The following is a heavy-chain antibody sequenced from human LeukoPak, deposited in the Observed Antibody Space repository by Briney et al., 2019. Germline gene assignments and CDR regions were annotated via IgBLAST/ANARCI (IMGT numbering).Heavy chain of an antibody. CDR3: ARDREYGYYYYYYMDV. Sequence: GGSLRLSCAASGFTVSSNYMSWVRQAPGKGLEWVSGINWNGGSTGYADSVKGRFTISRDNAKNSLYLQMNSLRAEDTALYYCARDREYGYYYYYYMDVWGKGTTVTVSS. J-gene: IGHJ6*03. D-gene: IGHD2/OR15-2a*01. CDR1: GFTVSSNY. V-gene: IGHV3-20*04. CDR2: INWNGGST.